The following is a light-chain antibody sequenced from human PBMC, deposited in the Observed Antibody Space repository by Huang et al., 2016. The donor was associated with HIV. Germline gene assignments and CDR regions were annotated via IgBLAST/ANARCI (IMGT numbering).Light chain of an antibody. V-gene: IGKV3-15*01. J-gene: IGKJ5*01. CDR3: QQYDNWPLT. Sequence: ERVMTQSPATLSVAPGERVTLSCRASHSVSSNLACYQQKPGQAPRLLIHGASTRATGIPDRFSGSGSGTEFTLAISSLQSEDSGVYFCQQYDNWPLTFGQGTRLEIK. CDR2: GAS. CDR1: HSVSSN.